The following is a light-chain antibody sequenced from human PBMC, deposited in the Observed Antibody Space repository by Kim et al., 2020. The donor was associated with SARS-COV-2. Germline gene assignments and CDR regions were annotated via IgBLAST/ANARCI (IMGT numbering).Light chain of an antibody. Sequence: DIQMTQSPSTLSASVGDRVTITCRASQSISSWLAWYQHKPGKAPKLLIYKASSLESGVPSRFSGSGSRTEFTLTISSLQPDDFATYYCQQYNGYSPTFGGGTKVDIK. CDR3: QQYNGYSPT. CDR2: KAS. J-gene: IGKJ4*01. V-gene: IGKV1-5*03. CDR1: QSISSW.